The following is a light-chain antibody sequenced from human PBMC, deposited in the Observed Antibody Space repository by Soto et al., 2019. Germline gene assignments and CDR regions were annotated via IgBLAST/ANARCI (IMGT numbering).Light chain of an antibody. CDR3: QSYDSSPSGVI. CDR1: SSNIGAPYD. J-gene: IGLJ2*01. V-gene: IGLV1-40*01. Sequence: QPVLTQPPSVSGAPGQRVTISCTGSSSNIGAPYDVHWYQQLPGTAPKLLIYGDMHRPSGVPDRFSGFKSGTSASLAITGLQAVDEADYYCQSYDSSPSGVIFGGGTKLTVL. CDR2: GDM.